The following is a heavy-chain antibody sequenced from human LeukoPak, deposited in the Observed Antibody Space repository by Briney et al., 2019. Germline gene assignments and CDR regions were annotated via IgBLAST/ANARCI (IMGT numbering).Heavy chain of an antibody. CDR3: AREGIAVAGRGYFDY. V-gene: IGHV3-48*01. CDR2: ISSSSSTI. D-gene: IGHD6-19*01. J-gene: IGHJ4*02. Sequence: GGSLRLSCAASGFTFSSYSMNWVRQAPGKGLEWVSYISSSSSTIYYADSVKGRFTISRDNSKNTLYLQMNSLRAEDTAVYYCAREGIAVAGRGYFDYWGQGTLVTVSS. CDR1: GFTFSSYS.